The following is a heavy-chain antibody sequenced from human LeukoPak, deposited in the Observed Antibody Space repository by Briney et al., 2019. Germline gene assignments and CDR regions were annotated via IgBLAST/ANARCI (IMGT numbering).Heavy chain of an antibody. V-gene: IGHV4-59*08. J-gene: IGHJ4*02. CDR2: IHYSGIT. CDR3: ARHLDYYGSGIYEY. CDR1: GDSISSYY. Sequence: SETLSLTCTVSGDSISSYYWSWIRQPPGKGLEWIGYIHYSGITNYNPSLKSRVTISVDTSKNQFSLKLSSVTAADTAVYYCARHLDYYGSGIYEYWGQGTLVTVSS. D-gene: IGHD3-10*01.